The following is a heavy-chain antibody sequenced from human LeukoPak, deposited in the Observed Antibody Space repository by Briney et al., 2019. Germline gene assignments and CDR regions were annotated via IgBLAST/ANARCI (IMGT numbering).Heavy chain of an antibody. D-gene: IGHD3-9*01. CDR3: ARDVFPYYGLLPGPNEAFDI. V-gene: IGHV4-34*01. CDR1: GGSFSGYY. J-gene: IGHJ3*02. CDR2: INHSGST. Sequence: KTSETLSLTCAVYGGSFSGYYWSWIRQPPGKGLEWIGEINHSGSTNYNPSLKSRVTISVDKSTNLFSLNLTSVSAADTAVYYCARDVFPYYGLLPGPNEAFDIWGQGTRVTVSS.